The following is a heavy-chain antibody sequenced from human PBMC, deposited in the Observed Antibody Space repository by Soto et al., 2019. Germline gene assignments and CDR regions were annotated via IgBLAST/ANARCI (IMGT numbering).Heavy chain of an antibody. CDR1: GFTFGDYA. J-gene: IGHJ6*02. CDR2: IRSKAYGGTT. CDR3: TRVVVVPAANFPRPAISGGDLNYYYYGMDV. Sequence: HPGGSLRLSCTASGFTFGDYAMSWVRQAPGKGLEWVGFIRSKAYGGTTEYAASVKGRFTISRDDSKSIAYLQMNSLKTEDKAVYYCTRVVVVPAANFPRPAISGGDLNYYYYGMDVWGQGTTVTVSS. V-gene: IGHV3-49*04. D-gene: IGHD2-2*01.